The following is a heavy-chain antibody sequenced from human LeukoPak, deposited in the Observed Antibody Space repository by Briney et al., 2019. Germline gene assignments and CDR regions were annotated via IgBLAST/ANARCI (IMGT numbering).Heavy chain of an antibody. CDR1: GFTFSSYA. V-gene: IGHV3-64D*09. CDR2: ISSNGGST. CDR3: VKGRYVRGITMVRGALYGMDV. Sequence: GGSLRLSCSASGFTFSSYAMHWVRQAPGKGLEYVSAISSNGGSTYYADLVKGRFTISRDNSKNTLYLQMSSLRAEDTAVYYCVKGRYVRGITMVRGALYGMDVWGQGTTVTVSS. J-gene: IGHJ6*02. D-gene: IGHD3-10*01.